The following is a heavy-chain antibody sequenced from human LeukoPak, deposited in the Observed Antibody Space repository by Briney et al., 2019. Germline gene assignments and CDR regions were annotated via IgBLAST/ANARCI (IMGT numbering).Heavy chain of an antibody. CDR3: ARSQLPYGMDV. V-gene: IGHV3-23*01. CDR2: ISGSGDNT. CDR1: GFPFYSFA. J-gene: IGHJ6*02. D-gene: IGHD5-24*01. Sequence: GGALKFSFSAPGFPFYSFAMGRVPPAPGKGLGWVSAISGSGDNTYYADSVKGRFTISRDNSKNTLYLQMNSLRAEDTAVYYCARSQLPYGMDVWGQGTTVTVSS.